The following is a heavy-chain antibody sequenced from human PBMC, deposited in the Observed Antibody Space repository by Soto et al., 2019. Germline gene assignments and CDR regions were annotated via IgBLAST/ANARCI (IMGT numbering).Heavy chain of an antibody. D-gene: IGHD6-25*01. V-gene: IGHV3-23*01. Sequence: EVQLLESGGDLVQPGGSLRLSCAAPGSTFSSPAMVGARQAPGKGLEWVSSITGSGSNTYYSDSVKGRFTISRDNSKNTLFLQMNSLRAEDTADYYCAKNIAASASDYWGQGTLVTVSS. CDR3: AKNIAASASDY. J-gene: IGHJ4*02. CDR1: GSTFSSPA. CDR2: ITGSGSNT.